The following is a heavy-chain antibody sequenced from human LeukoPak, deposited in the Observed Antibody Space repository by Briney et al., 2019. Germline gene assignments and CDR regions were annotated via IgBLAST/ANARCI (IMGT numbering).Heavy chain of an antibody. Sequence: GGSLRLSCAASGFTFSNYAMNWVRQAPGKGLEWVSLISGSTGSTYYADSVKGRFSISRDNSKNTVYLQMNSLSAEDTAIYYCARRVEALDIWGQGTMVTVSS. V-gene: IGHV3-23*01. J-gene: IGHJ3*02. CDR3: ARRVEALDI. CDR2: ISGSTGST. CDR1: GFTFSNYA.